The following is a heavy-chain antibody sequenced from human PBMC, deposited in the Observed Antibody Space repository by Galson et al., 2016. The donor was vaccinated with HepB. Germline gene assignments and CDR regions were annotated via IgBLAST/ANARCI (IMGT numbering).Heavy chain of an antibody. CDR3: ATVPILGAVARYLDY. V-gene: IGHV3-21*01. CDR1: GFTFGDHY. CDR2: ISSSSSYL. D-gene: IGHD3-3*01. J-gene: IGHJ4*02. Sequence: SLRLSCAASGFTFGDHYMDWVRQAPGKGLEWVSSISSSSSYLYYADSVKGRFSISRDNAKKSLFLQMNSLRVEDTAVYYCATVPILGAVARYLDYWGQGTLVTVSS.